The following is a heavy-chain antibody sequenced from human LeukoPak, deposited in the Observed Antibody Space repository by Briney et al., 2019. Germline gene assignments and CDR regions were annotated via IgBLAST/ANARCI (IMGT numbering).Heavy chain of an antibody. D-gene: IGHD3-9*01. CDR2: IRYDGSNK. J-gene: IGHJ4*02. CDR3: AKPPLRDILTGYYRDY. Sequence: GGSLRLSCAASGFTFSSYGMHWVRQAPGKGLEWVAFIRYDGSNKYYADSVKGRFTISRDNSKNTLYLQMNSLRAEDTAVYYCAKPPLRDILTGYYRDYWGQGTLVTVSS. V-gene: IGHV3-30*02. CDR1: GFTFSSYG.